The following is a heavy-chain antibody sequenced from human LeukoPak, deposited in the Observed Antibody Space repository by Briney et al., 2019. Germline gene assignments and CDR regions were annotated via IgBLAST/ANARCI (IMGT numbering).Heavy chain of an antibody. Sequence: PGGSLRLSCAASGFTFSSYGMHWVRQAPGKGLEWVAVISYDGSNKYYADSVKGRFTISRDNSKNTLYLQMNSLRAEDTAVYYCAKDRLLWFGELSLDYWGQGTLVTVSS. D-gene: IGHD3-10*01. CDR2: ISYDGSNK. CDR1: GFTFSSYG. V-gene: IGHV3-30*18. J-gene: IGHJ4*02. CDR3: AKDRLLWFGELSLDY.